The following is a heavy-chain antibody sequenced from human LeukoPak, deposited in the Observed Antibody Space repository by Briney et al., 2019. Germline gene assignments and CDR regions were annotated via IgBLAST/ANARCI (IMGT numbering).Heavy chain of an antibody. Sequence: GGSLRLSCAASGFTVSSNYMSWVRQAPGKGLEWVSVIYSGGSTYYADSVKGRFTISRDNSKNTLYLQMNSLRAEDTAVYYCARSDGYNWGIYYYHGMDVWGQGTTVTVSS. J-gene: IGHJ6*02. CDR3: ARSDGYNWGIYYYHGMDV. V-gene: IGHV3-53*01. CDR2: IYSGGST. D-gene: IGHD5-24*01. CDR1: GFTVSSNY.